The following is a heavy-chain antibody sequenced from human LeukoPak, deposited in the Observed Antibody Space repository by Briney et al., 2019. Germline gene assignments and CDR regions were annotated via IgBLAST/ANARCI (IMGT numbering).Heavy chain of an antibody. V-gene: IGHV3-7*01. J-gene: IGHJ3*02. CDR1: GFTFTTYW. D-gene: IGHD5-24*01. Sequence: GGSLRLSCAASGFTFTTYWMTWVRQAPGKGLEWVANINQDGTEKYYVDSVKGRFTISRDNAKNSLYLQMNSLRVEDTAVYYCARDSRDGLNAFDIWGQGTMVTVSS. CDR2: INQDGTEK. CDR3: ARDSRDGLNAFDI.